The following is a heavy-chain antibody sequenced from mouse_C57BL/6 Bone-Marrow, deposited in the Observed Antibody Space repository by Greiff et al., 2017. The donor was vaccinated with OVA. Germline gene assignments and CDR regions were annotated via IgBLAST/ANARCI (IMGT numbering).Heavy chain of an antibody. J-gene: IGHJ1*03. CDR2: INPNNGGT. D-gene: IGHD1-1*01. V-gene: IGHV1-18*01. CDR1: GYTFTDYN. CDR3: ARLGYYGSSYWYFDV. Sequence: SGPELVKPGASVKIPCKASGYTFTDYNMDWVKQSHGKSLEWIGDINPNNGGTIYNQKFKGKATLTVDKSSSTAYMELRSLTSEDTAVYYCARLGYYGSSYWYFDVWGTGTTVTVSS.